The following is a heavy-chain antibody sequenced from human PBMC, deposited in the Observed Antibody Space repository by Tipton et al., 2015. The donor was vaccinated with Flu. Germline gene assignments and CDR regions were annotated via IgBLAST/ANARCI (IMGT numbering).Heavy chain of an antibody. V-gene: IGHV4-38-2*02. D-gene: IGHD2-2*01. CDR1: GYSISSGYY. J-gene: IGHJ4*02. Sequence: TLSLTCAVSGYSISSGYYWGWIRQPPGKGLECIGSIYHSGSTYYNPSLKSRVTISVDTSKKQFTLQLRSVTAADTAIYYCARDPSLGMPDYLDYWGQGTLVTASS. CDR2: IYHSGST. CDR3: ARDPSLGMPDYLDY.